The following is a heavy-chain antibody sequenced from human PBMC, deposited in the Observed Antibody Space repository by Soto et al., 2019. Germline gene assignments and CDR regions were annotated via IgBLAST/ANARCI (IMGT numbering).Heavy chain of an antibody. CDR3: ARDFGHGHCSGGSCYTLDH. D-gene: IGHD2-15*01. CDR2: IIPMFGTA. CDR1: GGTFSSSA. V-gene: IGHV1-69*01. Sequence: QVQLVQSGAEEQKPGSSVKVSCKASGGTFSSSAISWVRQAHGQGLEWMGGIIPMFGTAQYAQRFQDRVTITADESTSTAYMELSSLSSDDTAVYYCARDFGHGHCSGGSCYTLDHWGQGTLVVDSS. J-gene: IGHJ4*02.